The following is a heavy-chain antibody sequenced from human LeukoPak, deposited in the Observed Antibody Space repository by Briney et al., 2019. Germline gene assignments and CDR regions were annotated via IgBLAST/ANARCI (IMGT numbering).Heavy chain of an antibody. Sequence: ASVKVPCKASGYTFTSYGISWVRQAPGQGLEWMGWISAYNGNTNYAQKLQGRVTMTTDTSTSTAYMELRSLRSDDTAVYYCARDDCSGGSCYPPAYYLDYWGQGTLVTVSS. CDR2: ISAYNGNT. D-gene: IGHD2-15*01. V-gene: IGHV1-18*01. J-gene: IGHJ4*02. CDR1: GYTFTSYG. CDR3: ARDDCSGGSCYPPAYYLDY.